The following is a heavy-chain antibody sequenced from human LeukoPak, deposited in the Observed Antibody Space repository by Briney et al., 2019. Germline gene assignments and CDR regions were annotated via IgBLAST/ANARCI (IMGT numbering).Heavy chain of an antibody. Sequence: SETLSLTCAVYGVSFSGYYWSWIRQPPGKGLEWIGEINHSGSTNYNPSLKSRVTISVDTSKNQFSLKLSSVTAADTAVYYCARGVSTVTTLRPRYFDPWGRGTLVTVSS. J-gene: IGHJ2*01. CDR1: GVSFSGYY. D-gene: IGHD4-17*01. CDR2: INHSGST. V-gene: IGHV4-34*01. CDR3: ARGVSTVTTLRPRYFDP.